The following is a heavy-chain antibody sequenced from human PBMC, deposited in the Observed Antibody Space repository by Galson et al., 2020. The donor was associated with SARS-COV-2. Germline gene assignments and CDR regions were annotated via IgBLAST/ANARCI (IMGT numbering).Heavy chain of an antibody. J-gene: IGHJ5*02. CDR1: GYTLTELS. Sequence: GESLNISCKVSGYTLTELSMHWVRQAPGKGLEWMGGFDPEDGETIYAQNFQGRVTMTEDTSTDTAYMELSSLRAEDTAVYYCATGPGRAVAGTGTWFDPWGQGTLVTVSS. CDR2: FDPEDGET. V-gene: IGHV1-24*01. D-gene: IGHD6-19*01. CDR3: ATGPGRAVAGTGTWFDP.